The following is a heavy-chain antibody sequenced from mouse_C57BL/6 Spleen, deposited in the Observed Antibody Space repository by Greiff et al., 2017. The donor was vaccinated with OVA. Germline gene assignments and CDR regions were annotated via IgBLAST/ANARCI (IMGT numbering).Heavy chain of an antibody. V-gene: IGHV1-82*01. J-gene: IGHJ3*01. CDR1: GYAFSSSW. Sequence: VQLQQSGPELVKPGASVKISCKASGYAFSSSWMNWVKQRPGKGLEWIGRIYPGDGDTNYNGKFKGKATLTADKSSSTAYMQLSSLTSEDSAVYFCARAGGYDGRFAYWGQGTLVTVSA. D-gene: IGHD2-2*01. CDR2: IYPGDGDT. CDR3: ARAGGYDGRFAY.